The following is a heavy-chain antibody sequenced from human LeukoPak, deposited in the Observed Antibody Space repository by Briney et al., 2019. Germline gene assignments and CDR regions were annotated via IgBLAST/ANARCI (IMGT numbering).Heavy chain of an antibody. D-gene: IGHD3-9*01. Sequence: GASLRLSCAASGFTVTNYAMYWVRQAPGKGLEWVSAISGRDDSTYYADSVKGRFTISRDTSKNTLFLQMNSLRAEDTAVYYCAKWGDYDILTGYYDPDYWGQEPWSPSPQ. J-gene: IGHJ4*01. CDR1: GFTVTNYA. CDR3: AKWGDYDILTGYYDPDY. CDR2: ISGRDDST. V-gene: IGHV3-23*01.